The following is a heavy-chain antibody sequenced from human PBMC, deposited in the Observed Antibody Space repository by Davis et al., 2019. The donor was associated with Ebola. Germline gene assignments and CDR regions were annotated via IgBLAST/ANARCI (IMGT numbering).Heavy chain of an antibody. J-gene: IGHJ4*02. Sequence: AASVKVSCKASGYTFTSYYMHWVRQAPGQGLEWMGIINPSGGSTSYAQKFQGRVTMTSDTATTTAYMEVGSLRSDDTAVYYCARGPSVATAHYFDYWGQGTLVTVSS. V-gene: IGHV1-46*01. CDR1: GYTFTSYY. CDR3: ARGPSVATAHYFDY. D-gene: IGHD2-21*02. CDR2: INPSGGST.